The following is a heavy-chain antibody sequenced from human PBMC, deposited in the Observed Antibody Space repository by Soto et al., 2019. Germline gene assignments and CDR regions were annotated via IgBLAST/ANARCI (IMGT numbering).Heavy chain of an antibody. Sequence: SETLSLTCAVSGGSFSSYYWSWIRQPPGKGLEWIGYIYYSGSTNYNPSLKSRVTISVDTSKNQFSLKLSSVTAADTAVYYCGRREYPFGELFPHAAFDIWGQGTMVTVSS. CDR1: GGSFSSYY. CDR3: GRREYPFGELFPHAAFDI. V-gene: IGHV4-59*01. J-gene: IGHJ3*02. CDR2: IYYSGST. D-gene: IGHD3-10*01.